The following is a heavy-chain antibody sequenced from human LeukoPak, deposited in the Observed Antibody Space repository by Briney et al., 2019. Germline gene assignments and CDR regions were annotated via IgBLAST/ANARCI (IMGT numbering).Heavy chain of an antibody. J-gene: IGHJ6*02. V-gene: IGHV4-34*01. CDR2: INHSGST. CDR3: ARGRLGVVVIRNYYYYGMDV. CDR1: GGSFSGYY. Sequence: SETLSLTCAVYGGSFSGYYWSWIRQPPGKGPEWIGEINHSGSTNYNPSLKSRVTISVDTSKNQFSLKLSSVTAADTAVYYCARGRLGVVVIRNYYYYGMDVWGQGTTVTVSS. D-gene: IGHD3-22*01.